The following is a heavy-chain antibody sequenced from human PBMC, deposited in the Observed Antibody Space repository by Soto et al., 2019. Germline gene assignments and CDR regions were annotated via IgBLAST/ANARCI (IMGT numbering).Heavy chain of an antibody. CDR1: GFTCGDYA. CDR3: TGTSITGTTGVDY. V-gene: IGHV3-49*03. Sequence: PGGSLRLSCTASGFTCGDYAMSWFRQAPGKGLEWVGFIRSKAYGGTTEYAASVKGRFTISRDDSKSIAYLQMNSLKTEDTAVYYCTGTSITGTTGVDYWGQGT. D-gene: IGHD1-7*01. J-gene: IGHJ4*02. CDR2: IRSKAYGGTT.